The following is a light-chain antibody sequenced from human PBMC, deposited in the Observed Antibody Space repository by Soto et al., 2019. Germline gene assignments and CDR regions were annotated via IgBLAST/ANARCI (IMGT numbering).Light chain of an antibody. V-gene: IGLV2-11*01. CDR1: SSDVGAYNY. CDR3: STWDYSLSAQGV. CDR2: DVS. Sequence: QSALTQPRSVSGSPGQSVTISCTGTSSDVGAYNYVSWYQRHPGKAPKLMIYDVSKRPSGVPDRFSGSKSGNTASLTISGLQAEDEADYYCSTWDYSLSAQGVFGGGTKLTVL. J-gene: IGLJ2*01.